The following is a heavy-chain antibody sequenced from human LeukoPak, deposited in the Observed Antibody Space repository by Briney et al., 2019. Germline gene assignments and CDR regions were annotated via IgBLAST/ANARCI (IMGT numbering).Heavy chain of an antibody. D-gene: IGHD2-21*02. CDR2: IKQDGSEK. Sequence: GGSLRLSCAASGFTFSSYWMSWVRQAPGKGLEWVANIKQDGSEKYYVDSVKGRFTISRDNAKNSLYLQMNSLRAEDTAVYYCARDRQVVVTAETRHTRNNWFDPWGQGTLVTVSS. CDR1: GFTFSSYW. J-gene: IGHJ5*02. V-gene: IGHV3-7*01. CDR3: ARDRQVVVTAETRHTRNNWFDP.